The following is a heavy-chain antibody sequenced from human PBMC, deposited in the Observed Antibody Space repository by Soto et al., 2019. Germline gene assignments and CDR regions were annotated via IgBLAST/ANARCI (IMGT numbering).Heavy chain of an antibody. CDR1: GGSIGSGGYS. D-gene: IGHD1-26*01. Sequence: SETLSLTCAVSGGSIGSGGYSWSWIRQPPGKGLEWIGYIYHSGSTYYNPSLKSRVTISVDRSKNQFSLKLSSVTAADTAVYYCASQTEYSGSYYQDYWGQEPWSPSPQ. CDR3: ASQTEYSGSYYQDY. V-gene: IGHV4-30-2*01. CDR2: IYHSGST. J-gene: IGHJ4*01.